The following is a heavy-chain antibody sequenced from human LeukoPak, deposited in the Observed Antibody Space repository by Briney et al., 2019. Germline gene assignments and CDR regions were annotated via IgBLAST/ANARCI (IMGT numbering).Heavy chain of an antibody. J-gene: IGHJ5*02. Sequence: SGTLSLTCAVSGGSISSSNWWGWGRQPPGEGLEWIGGIYHSGSTNYNPSLKSRVTISVDKSKNQFSLKLSSVTAADTAVYYCARDLLAAAGTRWFDPWGQGTLVTVSS. CDR3: ARDLLAAAGTRWFDP. D-gene: IGHD6-13*01. V-gene: IGHV4-4*02. CDR2: IYHSGST. CDR1: GGSISSSNW.